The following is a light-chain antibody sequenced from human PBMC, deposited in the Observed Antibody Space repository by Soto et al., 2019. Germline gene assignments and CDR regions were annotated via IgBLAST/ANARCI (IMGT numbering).Light chain of an antibody. CDR3: QQYNDWWT. V-gene: IGKV3-11*01. Sequence: IVLTQAPGTLSLSPGERATLSCRASQSVDSSYLAWYQQKPAQAPRLLIYDASNRATDIPARFSGSGSGTEFTLTISSLHAEDFAVYYCQQYNDWWTFGQGTKVDIK. CDR2: DAS. J-gene: IGKJ1*01. CDR1: QSVDSSY.